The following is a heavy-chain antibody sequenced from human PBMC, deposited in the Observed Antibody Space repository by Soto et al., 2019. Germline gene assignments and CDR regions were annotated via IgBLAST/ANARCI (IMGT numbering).Heavy chain of an antibody. D-gene: IGHD6-19*01. Sequence: QVQLVQSGAEVKKPGASVKVSCKASGYTFTSYGISWVRQAPGQVLEWMGWVSAYNGNTRYAQKLKRRVTMTTDTSTSTAYMELTSLRSEDTAVYYCARDLAVGLVDYWGQGSLVTVSS. CDR3: ARDLAVGLVDY. CDR2: VSAYNGNT. J-gene: IGHJ4*02. V-gene: IGHV1-18*01. CDR1: GYTFTSYG.